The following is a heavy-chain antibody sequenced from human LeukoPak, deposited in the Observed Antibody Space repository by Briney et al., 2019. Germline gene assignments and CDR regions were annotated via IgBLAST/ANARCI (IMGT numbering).Heavy chain of an antibody. D-gene: IGHD3-10*01. CDR3: ARVGEGWSSGSGPYSSTIYYYAMDV. CDR1: GYSLTGYY. V-gene: IGHV1-2*02. J-gene: IGHJ6*02. CDR2: INPDSGDT. Sequence: ASVKVSCKASGYSLTGYYMHWVRQAPGQGLEWMGWINPDSGDTDYAQRFQGRVSMTRDTSISTAYMELSSLRSDDTAVCYCARVGEGWSSGSGPYSSTIYYYAMDVWGQGTTVTVSS.